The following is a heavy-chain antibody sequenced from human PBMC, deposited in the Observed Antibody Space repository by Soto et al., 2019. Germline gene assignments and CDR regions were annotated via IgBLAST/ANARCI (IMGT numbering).Heavy chain of an antibody. D-gene: IGHD3-10*01. J-gene: IGHJ4*02. CDR3: AKGRSQRYFDY. CDR1: GFTFNIYW. V-gene: IGHV3-23*01. Sequence: GGSLRLSCVASGFTFNIYWMHWVRQAPGKGLEWVSAISGSGGSTYYADSVKGRFTISRDNSKNTLYLQMNSLRAEDTAVYYCAKGRSQRYFDYWGQGTLVTVSS. CDR2: ISGSGGST.